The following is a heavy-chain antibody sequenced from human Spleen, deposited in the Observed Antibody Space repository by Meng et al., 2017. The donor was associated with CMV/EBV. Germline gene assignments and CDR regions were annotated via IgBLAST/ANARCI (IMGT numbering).Heavy chain of an antibody. Sequence: GESLKISCAGSGFTFSTYSMNWVRQAPGKGLEWVSCISASSTYIYYADSVKGRFTISRDNAKNSLYLQMNSLRAEDTAVYYCARDMDFGVVIMGYGMDVWGQGTTVTVS. CDR1: GFTFSTYS. CDR3: ARDMDFGVVIMGYGMDV. D-gene: IGHD3-3*01. V-gene: IGHV3-21*01. J-gene: IGHJ6*02. CDR2: ISASSTYI.